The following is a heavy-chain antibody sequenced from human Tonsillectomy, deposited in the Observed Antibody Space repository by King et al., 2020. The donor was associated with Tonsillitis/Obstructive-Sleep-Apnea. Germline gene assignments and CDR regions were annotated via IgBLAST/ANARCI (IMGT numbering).Heavy chain of an antibody. Sequence: VQLVESGGGVVQPGRSLRLSCAASGFTFSNYGMHWVRQAPGKGLEWGADVWYDGSNKYYADSVKGRFTMSRDNSKNTLYLQMNSLRGEDTAVYYCARGSGSHTPYAFDIWGQGTMVTVSS. CDR2: VWYDGSNK. CDR3: ARGSGSHTPYAFDI. J-gene: IGHJ3*02. CDR1: GFTFSNYG. V-gene: IGHV3-33*01. D-gene: IGHD1-26*01.